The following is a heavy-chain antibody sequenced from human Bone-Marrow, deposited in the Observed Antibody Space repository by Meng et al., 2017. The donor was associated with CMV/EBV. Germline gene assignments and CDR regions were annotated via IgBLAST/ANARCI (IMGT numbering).Heavy chain of an antibody. CDR1: GFSFVSYA. D-gene: IGHD3-16*02. Sequence: GGSLRLSCAASGFSFVSYAMHWVRQAPGKGLEWVAVISYDGSNKYYADSVKGRFTISRDNSKNALFLQMSSLRAEDTAGYYCATTTRGAIEPYWGQGTLVTVSS. V-gene: IGHV3-30*04. J-gene: IGHJ4*02. CDR2: ISYDGSNK. CDR3: ATTTRGAIEPY.